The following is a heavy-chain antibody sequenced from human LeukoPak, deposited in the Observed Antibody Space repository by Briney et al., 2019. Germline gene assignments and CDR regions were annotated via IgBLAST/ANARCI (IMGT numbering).Heavy chain of an antibody. CDR3: ARGSPYGRAAVSRFDP. CDR2: TYYRSKWYN. J-gene: IGHJ5*02. CDR1: GDSVSSNSAA. V-gene: IGHV6-1*01. D-gene: IGHD6-13*01. Sequence: SQTLSLTCAISGDSVSSNSAAWNWIRQSPSRGLEWLGRTYYRSKWYNDYAVSVKSRITINPDTSKNQFSLQLNSVTTEDTAVYYCARGSPYGRAAVSRFDPWGQGTLVTVSS.